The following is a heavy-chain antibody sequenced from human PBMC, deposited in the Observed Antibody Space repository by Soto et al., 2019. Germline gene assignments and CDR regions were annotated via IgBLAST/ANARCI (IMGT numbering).Heavy chain of an antibody. CDR2: INPDGSVQ. J-gene: IGHJ3*02. V-gene: IGHV3-7*03. CDR1: GFTFSRYW. Sequence: EVQLVESGGGLVQPGGSLRLSCAASGFTFSRYWMTWVRQAPGNGLEWVANINPDGSVQTYIHSGKGRFTISRDNAKDSLHLQMNSLRAEDTAVYYCAGPNLAVAGNVAFDIWGQGTMVTVSA. D-gene: IGHD6-19*01. CDR3: AGPNLAVAGNVAFDI.